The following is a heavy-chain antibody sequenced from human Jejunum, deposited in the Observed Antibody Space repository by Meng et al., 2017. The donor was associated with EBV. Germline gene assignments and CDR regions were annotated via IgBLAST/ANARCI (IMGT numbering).Heavy chain of an antibody. CDR1: GFTFSSST. J-gene: IGHJ4*02. V-gene: IGHV3-23*01. CDR3: AKLTDS. Sequence: EVQLLESGGGLVQPGVSLRLSCAASGFTFSSSTMSWVRQAPGKGLEWVSAISGNGGSTYYADSVKGRFTISRDNSKNTLCLQMNSLRADDTAVYYCAKLTDSWGQGTLVTVFS. D-gene: IGHD3-16*01. CDR2: ISGNGGST.